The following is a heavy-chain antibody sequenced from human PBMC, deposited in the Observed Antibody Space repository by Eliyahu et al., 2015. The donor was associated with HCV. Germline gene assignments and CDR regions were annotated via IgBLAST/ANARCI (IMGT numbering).Heavy chain of an antibody. J-gene: IGHJ5*02. CDR3: ASGGGGIAVTGTGGWFDP. CDR2: IHYSGSP. D-gene: IGHD6-19*01. V-gene: IGHV4-59*01. CDR1: GGSITTYY. Sequence: QVQLQESGPGLVKPSETLSLTCXVXGGSITTYYGXWIRQPPGKGLEWIGYIHYSGSPNYNPSLKSRVTMSVDTSKNQFSLNLTSVTAADTAVYYCASGGGGIAVTGTGGWFDPWGQGTLVTVSS.